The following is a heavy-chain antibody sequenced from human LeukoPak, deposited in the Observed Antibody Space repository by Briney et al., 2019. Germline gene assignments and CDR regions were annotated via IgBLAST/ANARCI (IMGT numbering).Heavy chain of an antibody. Sequence: PGGSLRLSCAASGFTFSSYAMSWVRQAPGKGLEWVSVIYSGGSTYYADSVKGRFTISRDNSKNTVYLQMNSLRAEDTAVYYCARDGGKDYWGQGTLVTVSS. CDR1: GFTFSSYA. J-gene: IGHJ4*02. D-gene: IGHD2-15*01. V-gene: IGHV3-53*01. CDR3: ARDGGKDY. CDR2: IYSGGST.